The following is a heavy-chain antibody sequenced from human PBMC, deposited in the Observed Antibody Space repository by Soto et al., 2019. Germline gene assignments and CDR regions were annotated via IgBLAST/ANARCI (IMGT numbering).Heavy chain of an antibody. Sequence: QVQLQESGPGLVKPSQTLSLTCSVSGGSLSSGDYYWSWIRQPPGKGLEWIGFIYYSGSTNYNPSLKIRFTISLYTSRNQFSLRLRSVTAADTAVYFCANIVGATMGWFDSWGQGTLVTVSS. CDR2: IYYSGST. CDR1: GGSLSSGDYY. J-gene: IGHJ5*01. V-gene: IGHV4-30-4*01. D-gene: IGHD1-26*01. CDR3: ANIVGATMGWFDS.